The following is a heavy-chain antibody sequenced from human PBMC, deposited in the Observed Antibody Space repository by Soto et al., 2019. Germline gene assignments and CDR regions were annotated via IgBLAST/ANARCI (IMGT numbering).Heavy chain of an antibody. D-gene: IGHD5-12*01. CDR2: IHHGGTP. CDR1: GASLSSGDYS. V-gene: IGHV4-30-2*01. Sequence: SENLSLTCAVSGASLSSGDYSWTWVRQPPGKGLEWIGHIHHGGTPYYKASLKSRVTISQDRSKNQFSLSLSSVTAADTAMYFCASVAISGFEYFFDSWCQGILASVS. J-gene: IGHJ4*02. CDR3: ASVAISGFEYFFDS.